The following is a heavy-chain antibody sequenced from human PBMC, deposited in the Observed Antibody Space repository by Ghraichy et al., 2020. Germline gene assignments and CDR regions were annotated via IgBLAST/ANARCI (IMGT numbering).Heavy chain of an antibody. CDR3: ARGKEGSTHPSWFDP. J-gene: IGHJ5*02. CDR1: GFTLSNYW. CDR2: INSDGSST. V-gene: IGHV3-74*01. Sequence: GGSLRLSCVASGFTLSNYWMHWVRQAPGKGLVWVSRINSDGSSTSYADSVKGRFTVSRDNAKNTLYLQMNSLRGEDTAVYYCARGKEGSTHPSWFDPWGQGTLVTVSS.